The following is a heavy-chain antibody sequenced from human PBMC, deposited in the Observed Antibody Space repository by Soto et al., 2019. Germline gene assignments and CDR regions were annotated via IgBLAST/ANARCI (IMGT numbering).Heavy chain of an antibody. CDR2: ISWNSGSI. J-gene: IGHJ4*02. CDR1: GFTFDDYA. CDR3: AKGTLPYAIAAASFDY. V-gene: IGHV3-9*01. D-gene: IGHD6-13*01. Sequence: EVQLVESGGGLVQPGRSLRLSCAASGFTFDDYAMHWVRQAPGKGLEWVSGISWNSGSIDYADSVKGRFTISRDNAKNSRYLQMNSLRADDTALYYCAKGTLPYAIAAASFDYWGQGTLVTVSS.